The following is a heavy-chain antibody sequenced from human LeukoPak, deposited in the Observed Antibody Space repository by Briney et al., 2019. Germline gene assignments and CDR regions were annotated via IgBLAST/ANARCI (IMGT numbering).Heavy chain of an antibody. CDR2: INHSGST. CDR1: GGSFSGYY. V-gene: IGHV4-34*01. D-gene: IGHD1-26*01. J-gene: IGHJ4*02. CDR3: ARVYSGSYYLFDY. Sequence: SETLSLTCAVYGGSFSGYYWSWIRQPPGKGLEWIGEINHSGSTNYNPSLKSRVTISVDTSKNQFSLKLSSVTAADTAVYYCARVYSGSYYLFDYWGQGTLVTVSS.